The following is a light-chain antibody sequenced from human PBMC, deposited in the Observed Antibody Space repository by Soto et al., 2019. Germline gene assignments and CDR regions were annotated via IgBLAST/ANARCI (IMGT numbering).Light chain of an antibody. J-gene: IGLJ3*02. V-gene: IGLV2-14*01. CDR1: MRDVGAYNL. CDR2: EVR. Sequence: QSVLTQPASVSGSAGQSITISCSGTMRDVGAYNLVSWYQQHPGTAPKLIIYEVRNRPSGISSRFSGSRSGNTASLTISGLQPEDEGDYFCAAWDDILNGHWVFGGGTKLTVL. CDR3: AAWDDILNGHWV.